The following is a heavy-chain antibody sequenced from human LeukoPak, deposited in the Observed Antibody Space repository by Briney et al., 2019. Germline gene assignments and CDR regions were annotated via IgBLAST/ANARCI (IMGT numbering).Heavy chain of an antibody. V-gene: IGHV3-33*06. CDR1: GFTFSSYD. J-gene: IGHJ3*02. Sequence: GGSLRLSCAASGFTFSSYDMHWVRQAPGKGLEWVAVIWYDGSNRYYADSVKGRFTISRDNSKNTLYLQMNSLRAEDTAVYYCAKYYYDSSGHYAFDIWGQGTMVTVSS. CDR3: AKYYYDSSGHYAFDI. D-gene: IGHD3-22*01. CDR2: IWYDGSNR.